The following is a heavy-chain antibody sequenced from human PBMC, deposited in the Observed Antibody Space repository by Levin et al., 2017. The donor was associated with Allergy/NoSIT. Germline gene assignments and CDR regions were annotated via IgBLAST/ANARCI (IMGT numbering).Heavy chain of an antibody. CDR3: ARVRNYYGSGDFDY. CDR2: IIPILGIA. Sequence: SVKVSCKASGGTFSSYTISWVRQAPGQGLEWMGRIIPILGIANYAQKFQGRVTITADKSTSTAYMELSSLRSEDTAVYYCARVRNYYGSGDFDYWGQGTLVTVSS. D-gene: IGHD3-10*01. CDR1: GGTFSSYT. J-gene: IGHJ4*02. V-gene: IGHV1-69*02.